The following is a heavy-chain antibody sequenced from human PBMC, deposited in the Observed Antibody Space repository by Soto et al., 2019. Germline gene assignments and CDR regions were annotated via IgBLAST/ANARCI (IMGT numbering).Heavy chain of an antibody. CDR3: ARRIPPGVLRFLEWSTTGGMDV. Sequence: PSETLSLTCAVYGGSFSGYYWSWIRQPPGKGLEWIGEINHSGSTNYNPSLKSRVTISVDTSKNQFSLKLSSVTAADTDVYYCARRIPPGVLRFLEWSTTGGMDVWGQGATVTVSS. J-gene: IGHJ6*02. CDR1: GGSFSGYY. D-gene: IGHD3-3*01. V-gene: IGHV4-34*01. CDR2: INHSGST.